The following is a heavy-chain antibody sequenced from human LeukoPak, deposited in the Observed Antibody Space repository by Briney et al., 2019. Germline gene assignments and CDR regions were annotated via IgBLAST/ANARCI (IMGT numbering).Heavy chain of an antibody. CDR2: ISSSGSTI. V-gene: IGHV3-48*03. CDR3: ARAELTGYLYYFDY. D-gene: IGHD3-9*01. Sequence: PGGSLRLSCAASGFTFSSYEMNWVRQAPGKGLEWVSYISSSGSTIYYADSVKGRFTISRDNSKNTLYLQMNSLRAEDTAVYYCARAELTGYLYYFDYWGQGTLVTVSS. CDR1: GFTFSSYE. J-gene: IGHJ4*02.